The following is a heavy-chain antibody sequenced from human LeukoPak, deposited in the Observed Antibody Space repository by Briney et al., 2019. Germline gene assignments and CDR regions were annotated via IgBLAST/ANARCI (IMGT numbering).Heavy chain of an antibody. J-gene: IGHJ4*02. D-gene: IGHD6-6*01. CDR3: ARGQLVGLGYSDY. CDR2: IYYSGST. CDR1: GGSISSSSYY. Sequence: SETLSLTCTVSGGSISSSSYYWGWIRQPPGKGLEWIGSIYYSGSTYYNPSLKSRVTISVDTSKNQFSLKLSSVTAADTAVYYCARGQLVGLGYSDYWGQGTLVTVSS. V-gene: IGHV4-39*01.